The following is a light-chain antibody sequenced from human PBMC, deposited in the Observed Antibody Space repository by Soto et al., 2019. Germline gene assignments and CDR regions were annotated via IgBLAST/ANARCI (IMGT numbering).Light chain of an antibody. V-gene: IGKV1-12*01. Sequence: DIQMTQSPSSVSASIGDRVSITCRASQGISTYLGWYQQKPGKAPKLLIYAASSLQTGVPSRFSGSGSGTDFTLTISSLQPEDFGTYYCQQAISFPITFGQGTRL. CDR1: QGISTY. CDR3: QQAISFPIT. J-gene: IGKJ5*01. CDR2: AAS.